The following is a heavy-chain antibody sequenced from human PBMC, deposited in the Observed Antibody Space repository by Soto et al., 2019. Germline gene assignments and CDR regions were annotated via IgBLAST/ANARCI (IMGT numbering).Heavy chain of an antibody. CDR2: ISYDGSNK. J-gene: IGHJ5*02. CDR1: GFTFSSYG. D-gene: IGHD3-3*01. V-gene: IGHV3-30*18. Sequence: QVQLVESGGGVVQPGRSLRLSCAASGFTFSSYGMHWVRQAPGKGLEWVAVISYDGSNKYYADSGKGRFTISRDNSKNTLYLQMNSLRAEDTAVYYCAKERYDFWSGYDTENWFDPWGQGTLVTVSS. CDR3: AKERYDFWSGYDTENWFDP.